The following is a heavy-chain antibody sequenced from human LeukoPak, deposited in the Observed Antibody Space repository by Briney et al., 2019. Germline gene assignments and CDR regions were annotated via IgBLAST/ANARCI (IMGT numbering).Heavy chain of an antibody. CDR1: EYTFTGYY. V-gene: IGHV1-2*06. CDR3: ARGPPLKYCSNTNCKPTFDP. Sequence: GASVKVSCKASEYTFTGYYMQWVGQAPGQGLEWMGRINPNSGGTNYAQQFQGRVTMTRDTSISTAYMELSRLRSDDTAVYYCARGPPLKYCSNTNCKPTFDPWGQGTLVTVSS. D-gene: IGHD2-2*01. CDR2: INPNSGGT. J-gene: IGHJ5*02.